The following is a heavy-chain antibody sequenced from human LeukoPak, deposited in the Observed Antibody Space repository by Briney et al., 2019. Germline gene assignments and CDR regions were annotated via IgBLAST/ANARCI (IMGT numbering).Heavy chain of an antibody. D-gene: IGHD2-2*01. V-gene: IGHV4-39*07. CDR1: GVSIINSGTYY. Sequence: SETLSLTCTVSGVSIINSGTYYWSWIRQPPGKGLEWIGEINHSGSTNYNPSLKSPVTISLDTSKTQFSLKLSSVTAADTAVYYCARMLGYCSSTSCLRQRLYAFDIWGQGTMVTVSS. J-gene: IGHJ3*02. CDR3: ARMLGYCSSTSCLRQRLYAFDI. CDR2: INHSGST.